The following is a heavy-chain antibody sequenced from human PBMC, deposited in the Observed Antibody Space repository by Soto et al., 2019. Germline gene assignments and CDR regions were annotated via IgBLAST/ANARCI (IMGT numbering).Heavy chain of an antibody. CDR1: GFTFSGYA. CDR2: ISGSGGST. D-gene: IGHD1-26*01. CDR3: ATDVYSGATGSPDH. J-gene: IGHJ5*02. Sequence: EVQLLESGGALVQPGGSLRLSCAASGFTFSGYAMSWVRQAPGKGLEWVSAISGSGGSTYYADSVRGRFTISRVKSKNTLYLQMNSLRAEDTAVYYCATDVYSGATGSPDHWGQGTLVTFSS. V-gene: IGHV3-23*01.